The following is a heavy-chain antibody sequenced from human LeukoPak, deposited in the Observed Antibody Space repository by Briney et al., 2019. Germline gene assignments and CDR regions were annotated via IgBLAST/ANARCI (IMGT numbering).Heavy chain of an antibody. Sequence: IPSETLSLTCTVSGGSISSSSYYWGWIRQPPGKGLEWIGSIYYSGSTYYNPSLKSRVTISVDTSKNQFSLKLSSVTAADTAVYYCARETSGYYYDSSGELGYWGQGTLVTVSS. CDR2: IYYSGST. CDR3: ARETSGYYYDSSGELGY. D-gene: IGHD3-22*01. CDR1: GGSISSSSYY. J-gene: IGHJ4*02. V-gene: IGHV4-39*07.